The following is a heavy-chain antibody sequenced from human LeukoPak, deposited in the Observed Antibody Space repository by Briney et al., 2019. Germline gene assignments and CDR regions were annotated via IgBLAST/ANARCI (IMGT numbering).Heavy chain of an antibody. CDR1: GLTFSNAW. D-gene: IGHD3-22*01. Sequence: PGGSLRLSCAASGLTFSNAWMSWVRQAPGKGLEWDGHIKSKTDGGTTDYAAPVKGRFTISRDDSKNTQYLQMNSLKTEDTAVYYCTTYYYDSTSDFGYWGQGTLVTVSS. V-gene: IGHV3-15*01. CDR2: IKSKTDGGTT. CDR3: TTYYYDSTSDFGY. J-gene: IGHJ4*02.